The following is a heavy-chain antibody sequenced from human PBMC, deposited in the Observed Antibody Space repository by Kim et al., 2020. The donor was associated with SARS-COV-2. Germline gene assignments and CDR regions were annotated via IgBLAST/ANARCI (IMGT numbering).Heavy chain of an antibody. V-gene: IGHV3-9*01. J-gene: IGHJ6*02. D-gene: IGHD2-21*01. CDR2: I. CDR3: TRDVLAGGADV. Sequence: IDYADSGKGRFITSRDNARNSLYLQMNSLRPEDTALYYCTRDVLAGGADVWGQGTAVIVSS.